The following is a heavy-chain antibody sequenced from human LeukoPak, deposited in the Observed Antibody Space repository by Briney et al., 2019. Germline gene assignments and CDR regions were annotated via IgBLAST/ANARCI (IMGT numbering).Heavy chain of an antibody. Sequence: AASVKVSCKASGYTFTSYGISWVRQAPGQGLEWMGWISAYNGNTNYAQKLQGRVTMTTDTSTSTAYMELRSLRPDDTAVYYCARDGRVVPAAIPDIWGQGTMVTVSS. CDR1: GYTFTSYG. CDR3: ARDGRVVPAAIPDI. D-gene: IGHD2-2*01. J-gene: IGHJ3*02. V-gene: IGHV1-18*01. CDR2: ISAYNGNT.